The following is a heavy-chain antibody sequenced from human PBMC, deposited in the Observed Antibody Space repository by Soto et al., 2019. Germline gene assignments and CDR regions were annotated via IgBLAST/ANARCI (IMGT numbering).Heavy chain of an antibody. D-gene: IGHD6-19*01. V-gene: IGHV4-39*01. CDR2: IYYSGST. Sequence: SETLSLTCTVSGGSISSSSYYWGWIRQPPGKGLEWIGSIYYSGSTYYNPSLKSRVTISVDTSKNQFSLKLSSVTAADTAVYYCARQRIAVAGTGWFDPWGQGTL. J-gene: IGHJ5*02. CDR3: ARQRIAVAGTGWFDP. CDR1: GGSISSSSYY.